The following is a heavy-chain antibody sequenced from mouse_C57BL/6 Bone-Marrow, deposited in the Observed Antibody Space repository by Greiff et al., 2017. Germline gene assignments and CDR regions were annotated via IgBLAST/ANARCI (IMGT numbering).Heavy chain of an antibody. CDR1: GYTFTSYW. J-gene: IGHJ4*01. CDR2: IYPSDSET. CDR3: ARGKGICMDY. Sequence: QVQLQQPGAELVRPGSSVKLSCKASGYTFTSYWMDWVKQRPGQGLAWIGNIYPSDSETHYNQKFKDKATLTVDKSSSTAYMQLSSLTSEDSAVYYCARGKGICMDYWGQGTSVTVSS. V-gene: IGHV1-61*01.